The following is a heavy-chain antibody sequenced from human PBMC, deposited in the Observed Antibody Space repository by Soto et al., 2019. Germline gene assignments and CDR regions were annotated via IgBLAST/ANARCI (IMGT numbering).Heavy chain of an antibody. CDR1: GFPFSTYS. CDR3: ARDQYYYDSSGYYPRWFDP. J-gene: IGHJ5*02. CDR2: ISSSSSYI. V-gene: IGHV3-21*01. Sequence: GGSLILSCAASGFPFSTYSMNWVSTAPGKGLEWVSSISSSSSYIYYADSVKGRFTISRDNSKNTLYLQMNSLRAEDTAVYYCARDQYYYDSSGYYPRWFDPWGQGTLVTVSS. D-gene: IGHD3-22*01.